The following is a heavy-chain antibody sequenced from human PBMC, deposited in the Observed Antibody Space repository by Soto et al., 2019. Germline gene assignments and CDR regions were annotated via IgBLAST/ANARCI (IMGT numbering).Heavy chain of an antibody. Sequence: QLQLQESGPGLVKPSETLSLTCTVSGGSISSSSYYWGWIRQPPGKGLEWIGTIYYSGSTYYNPSLKSRVTISVDTSKNQCSLTLSSVTAADTAVYYCARRDSYPHYRYWGQGTLVTVSS. D-gene: IGHD2-21*01. CDR3: ARRDSYPHYRY. CDR1: GGSISSSSYY. V-gene: IGHV4-39*01. CDR2: IYYSGST. J-gene: IGHJ4*02.